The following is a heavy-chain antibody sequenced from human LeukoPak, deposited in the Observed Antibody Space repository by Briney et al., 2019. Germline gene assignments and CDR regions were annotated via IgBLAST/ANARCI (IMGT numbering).Heavy chain of an antibody. Sequence: ASVKVSCKASEATFSNSAISWVRLAPGQGLEWMGGIIPMFDTAHYAEKFQGRVTISADESTNTVYMELRGLRSEDTAVYYCARDDNDILTGYSDSWGQGTLVTVSS. CDR1: EATFSNSA. D-gene: IGHD3-9*01. J-gene: IGHJ5*01. V-gene: IGHV1-69*13. CDR3: ARDDNDILTGYSDS. CDR2: IIPMFDTA.